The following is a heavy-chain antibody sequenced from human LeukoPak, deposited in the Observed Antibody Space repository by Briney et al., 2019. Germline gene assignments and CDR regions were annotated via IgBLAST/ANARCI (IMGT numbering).Heavy chain of an antibody. D-gene: IGHD6-19*01. V-gene: IGHV3-23*01. CDR1: GFTFSSYA. CDR2: ISGSGGST. J-gene: IGHJ4*02. CDR3: AKDLDNIAVAGLDY. Sequence: PGGSLRLSCAASGFTFSSYAMSWVRQAPGKGLEWVSAISGSGGSTYYTDSVKGRFTISRDNPKNTLYLQMNSLRAEDTAVYYCAKDLDNIAVAGLDYWGQGTLVTVSS.